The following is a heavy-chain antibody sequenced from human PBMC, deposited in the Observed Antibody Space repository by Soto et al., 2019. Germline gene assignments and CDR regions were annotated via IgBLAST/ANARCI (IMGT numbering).Heavy chain of an antibody. V-gene: IGHV4-31*03. Sequence: TVSLTCSVSGGSVRSGGYYWTWLRQDPREGLEWIGYIYDNVKTDYNPSLRSRTRISVDTSKNQFSLDLRSVTAADTAVYYCARGTSANSYFDYWGQGKTVTVSS. D-gene: IGHD1-1*01. CDR3: ARGTSANSYFDY. CDR2: IYDNVKT. J-gene: IGHJ4*02. CDR1: GGSVRSGGYY.